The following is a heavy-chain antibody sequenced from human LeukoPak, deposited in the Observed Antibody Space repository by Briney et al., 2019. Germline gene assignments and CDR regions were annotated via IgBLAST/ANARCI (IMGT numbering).Heavy chain of an antibody. Sequence: GGSLRLSCAASGFTFSNSEMNWVRQAPGKGLEWLSFISITGGTKHYADSVKGRFTISRDNAQTSLFLQMNNLRAEDTAVYYCGRLTAYCSDYWGQGTMVTVSS. CDR3: GRLTAYCSDY. J-gene: IGHJ4*02. CDR2: ISITGGTK. CDR1: GFTFSNSE. V-gene: IGHV3-48*03.